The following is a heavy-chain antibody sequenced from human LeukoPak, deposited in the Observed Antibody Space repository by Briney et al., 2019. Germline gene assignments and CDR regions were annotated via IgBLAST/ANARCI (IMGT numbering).Heavy chain of an antibody. J-gene: IGHJ4*02. CDR2: IIPIFGTA. D-gene: IGHD3-9*01. Sequence: SVKVSCKASRGTFSSYVISWVRQAPGQGLEWMGGIIPIFGTAHYAQKFQGRVTITADKSTSTAYMELSSLRSEDTAVYYCARDALQYFDWLYYWGQGTLVSVSS. CDR1: RGTFSSYV. V-gene: IGHV1-69*06. CDR3: ARDALQYFDWLYY.